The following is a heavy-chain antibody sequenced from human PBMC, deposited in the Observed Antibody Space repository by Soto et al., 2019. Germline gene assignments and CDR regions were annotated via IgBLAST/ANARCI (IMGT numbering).Heavy chain of an antibody. V-gene: IGHV1-69*13. D-gene: IGHD4-4*01. CDR3: AREVPTVNTFGY. CDR2: IIPIFGTA. CDR1: GGTFSSYA. Sequence: SVKVSCKASGGTFSSYAISWVRQAPGQGLEWMGGIIPIFGTANYAQKFQGRVTITADESTSTAYMELSSLRSEDTAVYYCAREVPTVNTFGYWGQGTLVTVSS. J-gene: IGHJ4*02.